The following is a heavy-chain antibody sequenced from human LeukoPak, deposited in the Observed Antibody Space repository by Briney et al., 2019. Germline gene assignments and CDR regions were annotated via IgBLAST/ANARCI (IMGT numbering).Heavy chain of an antibody. D-gene: IGHD2-15*01. CDR2: ISWNSYT. V-gene: IGHV3-9*01. CDR1: GFSFDDFA. Sequence: GGSLRLSCAASGFSFDDFAMHWVRQAPGKGLEWVSSISWNSYTDYADSVRGRFTISKDNTKNFLYLQMNSLRAEDTAVYYCARCGGSCYFFDYWGQGTLVTVSS. CDR3: ARCGGSCYFFDY. J-gene: IGHJ4*02.